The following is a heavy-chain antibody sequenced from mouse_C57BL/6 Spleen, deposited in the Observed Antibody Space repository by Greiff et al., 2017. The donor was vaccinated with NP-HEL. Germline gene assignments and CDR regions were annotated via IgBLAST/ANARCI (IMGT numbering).Heavy chain of an antibody. CDR1: GFSLTSYG. Sequence: QVQLQQSGPGLVQPSQSLSITCTVSGFSLTSYGVHWVRQSPGKGLEWLGVIWSGGSTDYNAAFISRLSISKDNSKSQVFFKMNSLQADDTAIYYCARNQYYYGSSYWYFDVWGTGTTVTVSS. V-gene: IGHV2-2*01. CDR3: ARNQYYYGSSYWYFDV. CDR2: IWSGGST. D-gene: IGHD1-1*01. J-gene: IGHJ1*03.